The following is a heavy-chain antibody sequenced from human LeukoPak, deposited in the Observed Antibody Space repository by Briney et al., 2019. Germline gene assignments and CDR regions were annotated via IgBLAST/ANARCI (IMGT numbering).Heavy chain of an antibody. CDR2: IYYSGST. J-gene: IGHJ3*02. CDR3: ARDSHAVTYAFDI. CDR1: GGSISSGGYY. V-gene: IGHV4-61*08. Sequence: SQTLSLTCTVSGGSISSGGYYWSWIRQPPGKGLEWIGYIYYSGSTNYNPSLKSRVTISVDTSKNQFSLKLSSVTAADTAVYYCARDSHAVTYAFDIWGQGTMVTVSS. D-gene: IGHD4-17*01.